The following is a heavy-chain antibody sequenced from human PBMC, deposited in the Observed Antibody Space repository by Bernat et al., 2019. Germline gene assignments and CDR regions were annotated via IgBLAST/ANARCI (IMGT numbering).Heavy chain of an antibody. Sequence: EVQLLQSGGGLVQPGGSLRLSCVASGFTFNTYAMNWVRQAPGKGLEWVSSITSGVGNTYYANSVKGRFTISRDTSKNTLYLQMNSPRAEDAAVYYCAKAPLGSCGGVICYYFDYWGQGALVTVSS. J-gene: IGHJ4*02. D-gene: IGHD2-15*01. CDR3: AKAPLGSCGGVICYYFDY. V-gene: IGHV3-23*01. CDR2: ITSGVGNT. CDR1: GFTFNTYA.